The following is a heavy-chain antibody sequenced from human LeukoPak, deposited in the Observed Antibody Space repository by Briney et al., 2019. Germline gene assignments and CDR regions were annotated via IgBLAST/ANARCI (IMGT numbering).Heavy chain of an antibody. J-gene: IGHJ4*02. CDR2: INPNSGGT. CDR3: ARSRFGEYRYYFDY. CDR1: GYTFTGYY. Sequence: ASVKVSCKASGYTFTGYYMHWVRQAPGQGLEWMGWINPNSGGTNYAQKLQGRVTMTTDTSTSTAYMELRSLRSDDTAVYYCARSRFGEYRYYFDYWGQGTLVTVSS. V-gene: IGHV1-2*02. D-gene: IGHD3-10*01.